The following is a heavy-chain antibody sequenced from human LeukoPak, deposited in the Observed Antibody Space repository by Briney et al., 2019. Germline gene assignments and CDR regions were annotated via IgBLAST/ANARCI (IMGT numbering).Heavy chain of an antibody. Sequence: SETLSLTCTVSGGSISSYYWSWIRQPPGKGLEWIGYIYYSGSTNYNPSLKSRVTISVDTSKNQFSLKLSSVTAADTAVYYCAGGAMVRGVTNFDYWGQGTLVTVSS. CDR2: IYYSGST. CDR1: GGSISSYY. D-gene: IGHD3-10*01. CDR3: AGGAMVRGVTNFDY. J-gene: IGHJ4*02. V-gene: IGHV4-59*01.